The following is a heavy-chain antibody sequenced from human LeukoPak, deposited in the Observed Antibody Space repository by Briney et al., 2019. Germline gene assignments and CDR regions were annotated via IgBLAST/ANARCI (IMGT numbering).Heavy chain of an antibody. V-gene: IGHV3-30-3*01. CDR3: ARQGSVVAANFDY. J-gene: IGHJ4*02. D-gene: IGHD2-15*01. Sequence: GGSLRLSCAASGFTFSSYALHWVRQAPGKGLEWVAVISYDGSNKYYGDSVKGRFTISRDNSKNTLYLQMNSLRAEDTAVYYCARQGSVVAANFDYWGQGTLVTVSS. CDR1: GFTFSSYA. CDR2: ISYDGSNK.